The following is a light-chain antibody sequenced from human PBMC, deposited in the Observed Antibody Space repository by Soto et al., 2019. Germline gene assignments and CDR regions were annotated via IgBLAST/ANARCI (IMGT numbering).Light chain of an antibody. V-gene: IGLV2-14*03. CDR2: DVN. J-gene: IGLJ3*02. CDR1: SSDVGRYPY. CDR3: ASFTTSTTVM. Sequence: QSALTQPASVSGSPGQSITISCTGTSSDVGRYPYVSWYQQHPGKVPKLLIYDVNNRPSGVSTRFSGSKSGNTASLTISGLQPEDEADYYCASFTTSTTVMFGGGTQLTVL.